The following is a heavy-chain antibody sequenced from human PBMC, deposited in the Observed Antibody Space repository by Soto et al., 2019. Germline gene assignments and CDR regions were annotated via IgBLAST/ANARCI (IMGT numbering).Heavy chain of an antibody. CDR3: ARGVGNNFFDY. CDR2: INAGNDNT. CDR1: GYTFTNFV. V-gene: IGHV1-3*01. Sequence: GXSVKVSCKASGYTFTNFVMHWVRQAPGQRLEWMGWINAGNDNTKYSHKFQGRLTLTRDTSASTAYMELNSLRSEDTAVYFRARGVGNNFFDYWGQGTPVTVSS. D-gene: IGHD3-10*01. J-gene: IGHJ4*02.